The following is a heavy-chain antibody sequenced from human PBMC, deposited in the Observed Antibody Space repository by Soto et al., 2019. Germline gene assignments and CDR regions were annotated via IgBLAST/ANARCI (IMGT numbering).Heavy chain of an antibody. CDR3: ARRITIFGVVGSNWFDP. J-gene: IGHJ5*02. V-gene: IGHV4-59*01. D-gene: IGHD3-3*01. CDR2: IYYSGST. CDR1: GGSISRYY. Sequence: SETLSLTCTVSGGSISRYYWSCIRQPPGKGLEWIGYIYYSGSTNYNPSLKSRVTISVDTSKNQFSLKLSSVTAADTAVYYCARRITIFGVVGSNWFDPWGQGTLVTVSS.